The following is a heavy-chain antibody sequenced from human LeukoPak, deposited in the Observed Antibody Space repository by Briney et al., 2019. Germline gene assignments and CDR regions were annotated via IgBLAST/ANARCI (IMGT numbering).Heavy chain of an antibody. CDR2: IWYDGSNK. V-gene: IGHV3-33*01. J-gene: IGHJ4*02. CDR1: GFTFSSYG. CDR3: ASAPRPYYYFDS. Sequence: GGSLRLSCAASGFTFSSYGMHWVRQAPGKGLEWVAVIWYDGSNKYYADSVKGRFTISRDNSKNSLYLQMDSLRDDDTAVYYCASAPRPYYYFDSWGQGTLVTVSS. D-gene: IGHD2-21*01.